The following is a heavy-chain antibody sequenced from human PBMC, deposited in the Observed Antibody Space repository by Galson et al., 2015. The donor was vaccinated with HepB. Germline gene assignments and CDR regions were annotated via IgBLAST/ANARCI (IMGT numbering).Heavy chain of an antibody. V-gene: IGHV3-7*03. CDR3: ARGSGWLSDY. D-gene: IGHD6-19*01. CDR2: IKQDGSEK. Sequence: SLRLSCAASGFIFTTNWMSWLRQAPGTGLEWVAIIKQDGSEKYYVDSVNGRVTISRDNAKNSVYLQMNSLRADDTAVYYCARGSGWLSDYWGHGTLVTVSS. J-gene: IGHJ4*01. CDR1: GFIFTTNW.